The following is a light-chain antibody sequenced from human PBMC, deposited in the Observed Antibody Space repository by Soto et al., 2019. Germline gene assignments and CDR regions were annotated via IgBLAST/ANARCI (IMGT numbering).Light chain of an antibody. CDR3: QQSYSTPPDT. CDR2: AAS. CDR1: QSISKY. J-gene: IGKJ2*01. Sequence: DIQMTQSPSSLSASVGDRVTITCRASQSISKYLNWYQQKPGQAPNLLIYAASTLQSRVPSRFSGGGSGTDFTLTISSLQPEDFATYYCQQSYSTPPDTFGQGTKLEIK. V-gene: IGKV1-39*01.